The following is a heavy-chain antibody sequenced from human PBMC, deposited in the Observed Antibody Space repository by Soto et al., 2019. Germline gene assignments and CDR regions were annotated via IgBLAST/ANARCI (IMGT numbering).Heavy chain of an antibody. Sequence: EVQLLESGGGLVQPGGSLRLSCAASGFTFSSYAMSWVRQAPGKGLEWVSAISGSGGSTYYADSVKGRFTISRDNSKNTRYLQMNSLRAEDTAVYYCAKDRHSSSRQFDYWGQGTLVTVSS. CDR3: AKDRHSSSRQFDY. CDR1: GFTFSSYA. J-gene: IGHJ4*02. D-gene: IGHD6-6*01. V-gene: IGHV3-23*01. CDR2: ISGSGGST.